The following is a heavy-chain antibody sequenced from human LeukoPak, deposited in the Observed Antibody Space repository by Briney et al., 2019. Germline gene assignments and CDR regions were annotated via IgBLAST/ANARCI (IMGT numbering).Heavy chain of an antibody. V-gene: IGHV3-43*01. Sequence: SGGSLRLSCAASGFTFDDYTMHWVRQAPGKGLEWVSLISWDGGSTYYADSVKGRFTISRDNSKNSLYLQMNSLRTEDTALYYCAKDRTMVRGVYSYYYYMDVGGKGTTVTVSS. J-gene: IGHJ6*03. CDR2: ISWDGGST. CDR1: GFTFDDYT. D-gene: IGHD3-10*01. CDR3: AKDRTMVRGVYSYYYYMDV.